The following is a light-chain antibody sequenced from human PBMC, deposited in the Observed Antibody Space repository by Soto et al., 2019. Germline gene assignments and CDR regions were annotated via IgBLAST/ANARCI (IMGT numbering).Light chain of an antibody. CDR3: QQYYKWPPKT. CDR1: HSVTYS. J-gene: IGKJ1*01. V-gene: IGKV3-15*01. Sequence: EIVMTQSPATLSVSPGERAILSCRATHSVTYSLAWYQQKPGQAPRLLIYDASTRATGIPARFSGSGSDTEFTLTISSLQSEDFGVYYCQQYYKWPPKTFGQGTKVDIK. CDR2: DAS.